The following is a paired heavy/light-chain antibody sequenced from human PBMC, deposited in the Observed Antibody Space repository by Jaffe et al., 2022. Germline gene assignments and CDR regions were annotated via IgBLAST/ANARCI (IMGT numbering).Light chain of an antibody. Sequence: DIQMTQSPSTLSASVGDRVTITCRASQSISSWLAWYQQKPGKAPKLLIYKASSLESGVPSRFSGSGSGTEFTLTISSLQPDDFATYYCQQYGTFGQGTKVEIK. V-gene: IGKV1-5*03. CDR2: KAS. CDR3: QQYGT. J-gene: IGKJ1*01. CDR1: QSISSW.
Heavy chain of an antibody. J-gene: IGHJ6*03. CDR3: ARVTYYYGSGSYARIPPYYMDV. CDR1: GGSFSGYY. D-gene: IGHD3-10*01. V-gene: IGHV4-34*01. Sequence: QVQLQQWGAGLLKPSETLSLTCAVYGGSFSGYYWSWIRQPPGKGLEWIGEINHSGSTNYNPSLKSRVTISVDTSKNQFSLKLSSVTAADTAVYYCARVTYYYGSGSYARIPPYYMDVWGKGTTVTVSS. CDR2: INHSGST.